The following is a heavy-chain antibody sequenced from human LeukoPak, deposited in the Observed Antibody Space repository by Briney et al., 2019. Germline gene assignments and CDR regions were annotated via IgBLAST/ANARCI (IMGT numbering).Heavy chain of an antibody. Sequence: PGGSLRLSCAASGFTFSSYAMHWVRQAPGKGLEWVAVISYDGNLKYYADSVRGRFTISRDNSKNTLYVQMNSLRAEDTAVYYCARELLWFGELEGDYSMDVWGKGTTVIVSS. CDR3: ARELLWFGELEGDYSMDV. V-gene: IGHV3-30*04. D-gene: IGHD3-10*01. J-gene: IGHJ6*04. CDR2: ISYDGNLK. CDR1: GFTFSSYA.